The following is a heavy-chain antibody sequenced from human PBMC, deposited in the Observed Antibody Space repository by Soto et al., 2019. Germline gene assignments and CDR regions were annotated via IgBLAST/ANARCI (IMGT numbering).Heavy chain of an antibody. V-gene: IGHV3-48*01. CDR2: ISSSSSTI. CDR1: GFTFSSYS. CDR3: ANDSDDSSGYYLLGVYYFDY. D-gene: IGHD3-22*01. Sequence: EVQLVESGGGLVQPGGSLRLSCAASGFTFSSYSMNWVRQAPGKGREWVSYISSSSSTIYYADSVKGRFTISRDNAKNSLYLQMNSLRAEDTAVYYCANDSDDSSGYYLLGVYYFDYWGPGTLVTVSS. J-gene: IGHJ4*02.